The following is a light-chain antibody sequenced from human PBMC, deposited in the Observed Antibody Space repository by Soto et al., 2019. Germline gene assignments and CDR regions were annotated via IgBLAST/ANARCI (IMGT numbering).Light chain of an antibody. CDR1: QAIKRW. Sequence: DIQMTQSQSSVSSSVGDRVTITCRASQAIKRWVAWYQQKPGKAPTLLIYAASTLQNGVTSRFSGSGSGTDFSLTLSGLQPEDFATYHCQQADSLPLTFGGGTNVQIK. CDR3: QQADSLPLT. J-gene: IGKJ4*01. CDR2: AAS. V-gene: IGKV1-12*01.